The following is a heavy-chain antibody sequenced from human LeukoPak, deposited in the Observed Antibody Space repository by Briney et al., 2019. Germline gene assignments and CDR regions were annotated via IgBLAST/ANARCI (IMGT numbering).Heavy chain of an antibody. CDR2: VSSSGNSA. D-gene: IGHD3-16*01. Sequence: GGSLRLPCAASRLTFSNYDMGWVRQAPGKGLEWVSAVSSSGNSAVYTDSVRGRFTISRDNYKNTIFLQMNSLRAEDTAVYHCAKDQRSGEYDYGWGPFDMWGQGTMVTVSS. CDR3: AKDQRSGEYDYGWGPFDM. J-gene: IGHJ3*02. V-gene: IGHV3-23*01. CDR1: RLTFSNYD.